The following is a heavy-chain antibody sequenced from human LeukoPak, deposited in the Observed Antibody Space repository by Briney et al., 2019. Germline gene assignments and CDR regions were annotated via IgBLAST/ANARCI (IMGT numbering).Heavy chain of an antibody. CDR3: ATGVAGKGDFDY. D-gene: IGHD6-19*01. V-gene: IGHV1-24*01. Sequence: ASVKVSCKVSGYTLTELSMHWVRQAPGKGREWMGGFDPEDGETIYAQKFQGRVTMTEDTSTDTAYMELSSLRSEDTAVYYCATGVAGKGDFDYWGQGTLVTVSS. CDR2: FDPEDGET. J-gene: IGHJ4*02. CDR1: GYTLTELS.